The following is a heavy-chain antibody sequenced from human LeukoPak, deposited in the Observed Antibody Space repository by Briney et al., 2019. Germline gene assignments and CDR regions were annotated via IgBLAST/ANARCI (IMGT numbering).Heavy chain of an antibody. CDR2: ILENGRTM. V-gene: IGHV3-23*01. CDR3: AKRGAGSGGLDY. D-gene: IGHD6-19*01. CDR1: VFSFSIYA. Sequence: QAGGSLRLSCATSVFSFSIYAMSWVRQAPGKGLEWVSAILENGRTMYYADSVQGRFTISRDTSNNTLFLQMSNLRAEDTAVYYCAKRGAGSGGLDYWGQGTLVTVSS. J-gene: IGHJ4*02.